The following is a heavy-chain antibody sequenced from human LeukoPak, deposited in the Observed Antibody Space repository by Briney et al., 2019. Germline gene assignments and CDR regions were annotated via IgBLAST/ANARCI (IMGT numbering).Heavy chain of an antibody. Sequence: GGSLKISCEAVGYRFTNHWIGWVRQRPGEGLEWVGVINLGDSETHYTPSFQDQVTFSLDKSTNTAYLQWRTLKASDTAMYYCARRPYSGSPNWFDPWGRGTLVTVSS. CDR3: ARRPYSGSPNWFDP. J-gene: IGHJ5*01. V-gene: IGHV5-51*01. CDR2: INLGDSET. CDR1: GYRFTNHW. D-gene: IGHD1-26*01.